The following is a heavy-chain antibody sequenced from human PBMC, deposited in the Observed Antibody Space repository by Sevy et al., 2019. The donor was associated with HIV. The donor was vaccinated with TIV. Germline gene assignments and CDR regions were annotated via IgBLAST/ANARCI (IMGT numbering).Heavy chain of an antibody. J-gene: IGHJ3*01. D-gene: IGHD6-13*01. CDR3: VKSLSRMVLGPDTFVV. CDR2: TYYRSHRSKWFN. Sequence: KQSQTLSLTCAISGDSVSSNIAAWNWIRQSPSRGLEWLGRTYYRSHRSKWFNDYAVSVKSRINISPDTSRHQFFLQLTSVTPEDTAVYYCVKSLSRMVLGPDTFVVWAQGTMVTASS. V-gene: IGHV6-1*01. CDR1: GDSVSSNIAA.